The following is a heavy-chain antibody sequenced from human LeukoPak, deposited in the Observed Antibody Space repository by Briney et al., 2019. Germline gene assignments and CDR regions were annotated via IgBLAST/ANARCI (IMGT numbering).Heavy chain of an antibody. V-gene: IGHV3-7*01. CDR3: AREDRVLRYFDWLSYYYYGMDV. CDR1: GFTFSSYR. D-gene: IGHD3-9*01. CDR2: IKQDGSEK. Sequence: GSLRLSCAASGFTFSSYRMSWVRQAPGKGLEWVANIKQDGSEKYYVDSVKGRFTISRDNAKNSLYLQMNSLRAEDTAVYYCAREDRVLRYFDWLSYYYYGMDVWGQGTTVTVSS. J-gene: IGHJ6*02.